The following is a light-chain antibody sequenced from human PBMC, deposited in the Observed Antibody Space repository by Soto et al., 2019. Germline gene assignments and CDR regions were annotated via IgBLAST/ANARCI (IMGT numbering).Light chain of an antibody. Sequence: DIEMTQSPSTLSASVGDRVTVTCRASQSIGNLLAWYQQKPGKAPNLLISDASNLESGVPSRFSGSGSETEFTLTITSLQPDDFATYYCQHYNSYSEAFGQGTKVELK. V-gene: IGKV1-5*01. J-gene: IGKJ1*01. CDR1: QSIGNL. CDR2: DAS. CDR3: QHYNSYSEA.